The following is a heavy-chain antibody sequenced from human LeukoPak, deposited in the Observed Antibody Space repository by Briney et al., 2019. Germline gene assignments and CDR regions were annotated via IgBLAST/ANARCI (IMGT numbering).Heavy chain of an antibody. V-gene: IGHV3-23*01. D-gene: IGHD2-21*02. J-gene: IGHJ4*02. CDR3: AKGAAGDCYYFAY. CDR1: GITFSNYA. CDR2: ISGSGGRT. Sequence: GGSLRLSCAASGITFSNYAMSWVRQAPGTGLEWVSAISGSGGRTYYADSVKGRFTISRDNSKNTLYLQMNSLRADDTAVYYCAKGAAGDCYYFAYWGQGTLVTVSS.